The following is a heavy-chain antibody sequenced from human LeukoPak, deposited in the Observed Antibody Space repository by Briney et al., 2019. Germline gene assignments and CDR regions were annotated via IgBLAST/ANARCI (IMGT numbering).Heavy chain of an antibody. CDR2: IKHDGSAK. D-gene: IGHD1-26*01. Sequence: GGSLRLSCAASGFTFSSYWMNWVRQPPGKGLEWVANIKHDGSAKLYVDSVKGRFTISRDSAKNSLYLQMNGLRAEDTAVYFCSRGGADYSFDVWGHGAMVTVSS. V-gene: IGHV3-7*01. CDR3: SRGGADYSFDV. CDR1: GFTFSSYW. J-gene: IGHJ3*01.